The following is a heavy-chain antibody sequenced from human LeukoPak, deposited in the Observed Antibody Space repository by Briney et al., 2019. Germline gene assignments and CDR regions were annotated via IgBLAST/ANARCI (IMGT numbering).Heavy chain of an antibody. D-gene: IGHD6-19*01. Sequence: GGSLRLSCAASGFKFETYNFNWVRQAPGKGLEWVATIRSYSSYIHYGDSVKGRFTISRDDAKNSLSLRMNSLSAEDTAVYYCATGYSSGWYFYFQHWGQGSLVSVSS. V-gene: IGHV3-21*06. CDR2: IRSYSSYI. CDR1: GFKFETYN. J-gene: IGHJ1*01. CDR3: ATGYSSGWYFYFQH.